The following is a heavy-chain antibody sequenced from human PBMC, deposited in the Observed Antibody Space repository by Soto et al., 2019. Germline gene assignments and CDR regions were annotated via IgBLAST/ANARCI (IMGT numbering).Heavy chain of an antibody. CDR2: IYATGTT. CDR3: VRDGTKTLRDWFDP. CDR1: GAAISGFY. Sequence: SETLSLTCTVSGAAISGFYWSWIRKSAGKGLEWIGRIYATGTTDYNPSLKSRVMMSVDTSKKQFSLKLRSVTAADTAVYYCVRDGTKTLRDWFDPWGQGISVTVSS. D-gene: IGHD1-1*01. J-gene: IGHJ5*02. V-gene: IGHV4-4*07.